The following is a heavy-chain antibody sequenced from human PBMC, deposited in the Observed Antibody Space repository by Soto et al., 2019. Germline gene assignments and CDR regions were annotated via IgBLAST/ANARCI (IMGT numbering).Heavy chain of an antibody. Sequence: PSETLSLTCNVSGGSISGYYWSWIRQAPGKGLQWIGYIFHSGSTSYNPSLRSRVTISVDTSKNQFSLKVNSVTAADTAVYYCAKARGYASGWRYFDYGGKGPLVTVSS. CDR1: GGSISGYY. CDR3: AKARGYASGWRYFDY. J-gene: IGHJ4*02. D-gene: IGHD5-18*01. CDR2: IFHSGST. V-gene: IGHV4-59*01.